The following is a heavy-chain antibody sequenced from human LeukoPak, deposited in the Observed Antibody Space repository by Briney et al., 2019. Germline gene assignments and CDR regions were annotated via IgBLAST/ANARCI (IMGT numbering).Heavy chain of an antibody. V-gene: IGHV1-8*02. CDR1: GGTFSSYA. J-gene: IGHJ4*02. D-gene: IGHD6-13*01. CDR2: MNPNSGNT. Sequence: ASVKVSCKASGGTFSSYAISWVRQATGQGLEWMGWMNPNSGNTGYAQKFQGRVTMTRNTSISTAYMELSSLRSEDTAVYYWARGGSSWTSYYWGQRTLVTVSS. CDR3: ARGGSSWTSYY.